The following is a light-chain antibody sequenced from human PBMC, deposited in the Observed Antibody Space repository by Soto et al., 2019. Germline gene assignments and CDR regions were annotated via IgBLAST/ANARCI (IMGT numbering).Light chain of an antibody. CDR2: SNN. CDR1: SSNIGSNT. CDR3: AAWDDGLIGWV. Sequence: LLTQPPSASGTPGQRVTISCSGSSSNIGSNTVNWYRQLPGTSPRLLIYSNNQRPAGVPDRFSGSKSGTSASLAISGLQSEDEADYYCAAWDDGLIGWVFGGGTKLTVL. J-gene: IGLJ3*02. V-gene: IGLV1-44*01.